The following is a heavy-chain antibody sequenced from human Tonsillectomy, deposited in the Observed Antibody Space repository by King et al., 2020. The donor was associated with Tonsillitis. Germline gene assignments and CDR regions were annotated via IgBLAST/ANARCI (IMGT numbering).Heavy chain of an antibody. V-gene: IGHV3-23*04. CDR2: ISGGGAST. CDR1: GFTFSSYA. D-gene: IGHD3-3*01. J-gene: IGHJ4*02. Sequence: EVQLVESGGGLVQPGGSLRLSCAASGFTFSSYAMSWVRQAPGKGLEWVSIISGGGASTYYADSVKGRFTISRDISKNTLYLQMNSLSADDTAVYYCAKSRSGFASPDYFDYWGRGTLVTVSS. CDR3: AKSRSGFASPDYFDY.